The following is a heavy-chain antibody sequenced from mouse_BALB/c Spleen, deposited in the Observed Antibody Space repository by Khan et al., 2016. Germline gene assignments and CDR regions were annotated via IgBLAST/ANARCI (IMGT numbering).Heavy chain of an antibody. D-gene: IGHD1-2*01. V-gene: IGHV3-2*02. CDR1: GYSITSGYG. J-gene: IGHJ2*01. Sequence: EVQLQESGPGLVKPSQSLSLTCTVTGYSITSGYGWNWIRQFPGNKLEWMGYISYSGSTNYNPSLKSRISITRDTSKKQFFLPLNSVTTEDTATYYCARTARIKYWGQGTTLTVSS. CDR2: ISYSGST. CDR3: ARTARIKY.